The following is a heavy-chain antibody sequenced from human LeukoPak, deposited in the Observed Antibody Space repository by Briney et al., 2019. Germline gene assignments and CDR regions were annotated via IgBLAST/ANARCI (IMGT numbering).Heavy chain of an antibody. D-gene: IGHD2-15*01. CDR2: IYYSGST. J-gene: IGHJ4*02. CDR1: GGSISSSSYY. Sequence: SETLSLTCTVSGGSISSSSYYWGWIRQPPGKGLEWIGSIYYSGSTYYNPSLKSRVTISADTSKNQFSLRLSSVTAADTAVYYCARGVGGGYCSGGSCYPFDYWGQGTRVTVSS. V-gene: IGHV4-39*07. CDR3: ARGVGGGYCSGGSCYPFDY.